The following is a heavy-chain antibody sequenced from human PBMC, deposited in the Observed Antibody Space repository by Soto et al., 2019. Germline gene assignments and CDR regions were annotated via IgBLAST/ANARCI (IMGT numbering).Heavy chain of an antibody. V-gene: IGHV3-74*01. Sequence: PGGSLRLSCAASGFTFSSYWMHWVRQAPGKGLVWVSRINSDGSSTSYADSVKGRFTISRDNAKNTLYLQMNSLRAEDTAVYYCARVKTDYYDSSGYPFYYYYYGMDVWGQGTTVTVSS. CDR2: INSDGSST. J-gene: IGHJ6*02. CDR1: GFTFSSYW. CDR3: ARVKTDYYDSSGYPFYYYYYGMDV. D-gene: IGHD3-22*01.